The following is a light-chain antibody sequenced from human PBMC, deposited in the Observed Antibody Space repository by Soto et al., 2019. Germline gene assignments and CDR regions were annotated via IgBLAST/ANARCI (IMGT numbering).Light chain of an antibody. Sequence: PGERATLSCRASQSVTNNYFAWYQQKPGQAPRLLIFGSSDRATGTPDRFSGSGSGTDFTLTISRLEPEDSAVYYCQQYGSSPPYTFGQGTKLEIK. CDR1: QSVTNNY. V-gene: IGKV3-20*01. J-gene: IGKJ2*01. CDR3: QQYGSSPPYT. CDR2: GSS.